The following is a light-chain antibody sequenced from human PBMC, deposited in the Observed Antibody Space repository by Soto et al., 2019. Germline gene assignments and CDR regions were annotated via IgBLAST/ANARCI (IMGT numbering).Light chain of an antibody. Sequence: QSVLTQPPSASGSPGQSVTISCTGTSSDVGGYNYVSWYQQHPGKAPKLMIYEVSKRPSGVPDRFSGSKSGNTASLTVSGLQAEYEADYSCSSYAGSNNLVFGGGTKLTVL. J-gene: IGLJ2*01. CDR2: EVS. V-gene: IGLV2-8*01. CDR3: SSYAGSNNLV. CDR1: SSDVGGYNY.